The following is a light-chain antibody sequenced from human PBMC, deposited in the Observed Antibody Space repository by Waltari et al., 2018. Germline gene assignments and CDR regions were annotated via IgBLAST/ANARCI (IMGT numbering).Light chain of an antibody. CDR3: MQALQTPDT. V-gene: IGKV2-28*01. CDR2: LAS. CDR1: QSLLHSNGTTY. Sequence: DIVMTQSPFSLPVTPGERASISCTSSQSLLHSNGTTYLYWYMQKPGQSPQLLIYLASKRASGVPDSFSGSGSGTDFTLKISRVEAEDVGVYYCMQALQTPDTFGQWTRLEIK. J-gene: IGKJ5*01.